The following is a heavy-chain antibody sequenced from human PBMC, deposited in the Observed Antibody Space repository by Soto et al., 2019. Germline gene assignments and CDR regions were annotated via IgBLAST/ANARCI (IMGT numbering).Heavy chain of an antibody. V-gene: IGHV3-72*01. Sequence: EVQLVESGGGLVQPGGSLRLSCAASGFTFSDHYMDWVRQAPGKGLEWVGRSRNKANSYTTEYAASVKGRFTVSRDDSKNSLFLQMNSLKIEDTAVYYCSRARLVGGNTTLDYWGQGTLVTVSS. J-gene: IGHJ4*02. CDR1: GFTFSDHY. D-gene: IGHD6-19*01. CDR2: SRNKANSYTT. CDR3: SRARLVGGNTTLDY.